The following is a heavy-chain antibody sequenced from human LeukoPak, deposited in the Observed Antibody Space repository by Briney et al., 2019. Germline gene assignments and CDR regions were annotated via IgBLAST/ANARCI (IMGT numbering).Heavy chain of an antibody. CDR1: GGSISSYY. CDR2: IYYSGST. CDR3: ARDAVGPNPDSGDYGMDD. D-gene: IGHD1-26*01. Sequence: SETLSLTCTVSGGSISSYYWSWIRQPPGKGLEWIGYIYYSGSTNYNPSLKSRVTISVDTSKNQFSLKLSSVTAADTAVYYCARDAVGPNPDSGDYGMDDWGQGTTVTVSS. V-gene: IGHV4-59*01. J-gene: IGHJ6*02.